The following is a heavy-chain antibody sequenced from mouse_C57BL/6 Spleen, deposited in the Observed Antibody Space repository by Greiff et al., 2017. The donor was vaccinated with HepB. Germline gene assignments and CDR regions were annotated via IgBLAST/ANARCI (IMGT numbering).Heavy chain of an antibody. Sequence: QVHVKQSGAELVRPGSSVKLSCKASGYTFTSYWMHWVKQRPIQGLEWIGNIDPSDSETHYNQKFKDKATLTVDKSSSTAYMQLSSLTSEDSAVYYCARGPYGSSFYFDYWGQGTTLTVSS. V-gene: IGHV1-52*01. J-gene: IGHJ2*01. CDR2: IDPSDSET. D-gene: IGHD1-1*01. CDR1: GYTFTSYW. CDR3: ARGPYGSSFYFDY.